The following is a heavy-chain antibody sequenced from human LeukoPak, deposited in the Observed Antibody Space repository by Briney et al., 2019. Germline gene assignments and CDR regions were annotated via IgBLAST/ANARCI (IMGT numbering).Heavy chain of an antibody. CDR2: MNPNSGNT. CDR1: GYTFTSCD. J-gene: IGHJ4*02. D-gene: IGHD3-16*02. CDR3: ARSALSWSREVIQYYFDY. Sequence: ASVTVSCKASGYTFTSCDINWVRQATGQGLEWMGWMNPNSGNTGYAQKFQGRVTITRNTSISTAYMELSRLRSDDTAVYYCARSALSWSREVIQYYFDYWGQGTLVTVSS. V-gene: IGHV1-8*03.